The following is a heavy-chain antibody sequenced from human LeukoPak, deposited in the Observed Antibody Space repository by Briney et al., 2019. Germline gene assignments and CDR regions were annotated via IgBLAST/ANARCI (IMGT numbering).Heavy chain of an antibody. CDR2: IRGSGGST. CDR1: GFTFSSFA. V-gene: IGHV3-23*01. J-gene: IGHJ4*02. CDR3: AKDRVMYYYDTSGYTSY. D-gene: IGHD3-22*01. Sequence: GGSLRLSCAASGFTFSSFAMNWVRQAPGKGLEWVSGIRGSGGSTYYADSVKGRFTISRDNSKNTLYLQMNSLRAEDTAIYYCAKDRVMYYYDTSGYTSYWGQGTLVTVSS.